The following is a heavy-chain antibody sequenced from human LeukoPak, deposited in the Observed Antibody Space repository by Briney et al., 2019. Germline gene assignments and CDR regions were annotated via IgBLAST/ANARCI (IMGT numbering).Heavy chain of an antibody. CDR2: ISSSSSYI. CDR3: ARGRDSSGQDAFDL. CDR1: GFTFSSYS. D-gene: IGHD3-22*01. V-gene: IGHV3-21*03. J-gene: IGHJ3*01. Sequence: GGSLRLSCAASGFTFSSYSMNWVRQAPGKGLEWVSSISSSSSYIYYADSVKGRFTISRDNAKNSLYLQMNSLRAEEPPVFSCARGRDSSGQDAFDLWGQATMVTVSS.